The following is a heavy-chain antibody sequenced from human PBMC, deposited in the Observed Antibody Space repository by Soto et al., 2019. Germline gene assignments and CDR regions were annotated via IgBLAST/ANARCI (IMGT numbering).Heavy chain of an antibody. CDR1: GGSISSSSYY. CDR3: ARRLNRVVVAENWFDP. Sequence: TSETLSLTCTVSGGSISSSSYYWGWIRQPPGKGLEWIGSIYYSGSTYYNPSLKSRVTISVDTSKNQFSLKLSSVTAADTAVYYCARRLNRVVVAENWFDPWGQGTLVTVSS. D-gene: IGHD2-15*01. V-gene: IGHV4-39*01. J-gene: IGHJ5*02. CDR2: IYYSGST.